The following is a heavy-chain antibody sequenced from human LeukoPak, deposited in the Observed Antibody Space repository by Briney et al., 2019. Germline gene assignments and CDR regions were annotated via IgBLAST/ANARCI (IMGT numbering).Heavy chain of an antibody. D-gene: IGHD2-21*02. Sequence: GGSLRLSCAASGFTFSSYAMTWVRQAQGKGLEWVGTISGSGDTTHCADSVKGRLTISRDNSKNTLYLQMNSLRAEDTAVYYCAKGKSYCGGDCYNYWGQGTLVTVSS. V-gene: IGHV3-23*01. CDR3: AKGKSYCGGDCYNY. CDR1: GFTFSSYA. J-gene: IGHJ4*02. CDR2: ISGSGDTT.